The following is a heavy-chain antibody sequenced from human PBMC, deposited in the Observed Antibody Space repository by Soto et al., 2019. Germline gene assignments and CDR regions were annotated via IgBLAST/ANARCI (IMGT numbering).Heavy chain of an antibody. J-gene: IGHJ4*02. CDR3: AREPKQNYDSSPWNGGFDS. CDR2: IYYTGNN. V-gene: IGHV4-30-4*01. CDR1: GDSISSPHYY. Sequence: SETLSLTCTVSGDSISSPHYYWAWIRQPPGKGLEWVGYIYYTGNNFYNPALKSRVAMSVDPSTNQFSLKLASVTDAGTAVYFCAREPKQNYDSSPWNGGFDSWGPGTLVTVSS. D-gene: IGHD3-22*01.